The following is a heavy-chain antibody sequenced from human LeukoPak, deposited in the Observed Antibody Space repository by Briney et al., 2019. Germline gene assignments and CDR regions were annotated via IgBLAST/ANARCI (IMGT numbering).Heavy chain of an antibody. CDR1: GGSISSYY. J-gene: IGHJ4*02. CDR2: IYCSGST. D-gene: IGHD6-19*01. Sequence: SETLSLTCTVSGGSISSYYWSWIRQPPGKGLEWIGYIYCSGSTNYNPSLKSRVTISVDTSKNQFSLKLSSVTAADTAVYYCARSLPSNSGWYYFDYWGQGTLVTVSS. V-gene: IGHV4-59*01. CDR3: ARSLPSNSGWYYFDY.